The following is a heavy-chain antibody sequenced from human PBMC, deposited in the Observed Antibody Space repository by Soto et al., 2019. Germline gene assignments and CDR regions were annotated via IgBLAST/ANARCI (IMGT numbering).Heavy chain of an antibody. Sequence: SETRYLTCTVSGGTNSSRGYYWRMKLQPPVKGLEWIGYIYYSGSTYYNPSLKSRVTISVDTSKNQFSLKLSSVTAADTAVYYCAREGDGSGNYYYGMDVWGQGTTVTVSS. V-gene: IGHV4-31*03. D-gene: IGHD3-10*01. CDR2: IYYSGST. CDR3: AREGDGSGNYYYGMDV. CDR1: GGTNSSRGYY. J-gene: IGHJ6*02.